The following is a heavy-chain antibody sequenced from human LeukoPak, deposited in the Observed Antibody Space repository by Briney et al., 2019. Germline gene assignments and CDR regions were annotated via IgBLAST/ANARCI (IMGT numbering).Heavy chain of an antibody. Sequence: GGSLRLSCAASGFTFRSYWMHWVRQVPGKGLVWVSRINSDGSSTNYADSVKGRFTISRDNAKNTLYLQMNSLRAEDTAVYYCAKGADSPIIDYWGQGTLVTVSS. D-gene: IGHD3-3*01. CDR2: INSDGSST. J-gene: IGHJ4*02. V-gene: IGHV3-74*01. CDR3: AKGADSPIIDY. CDR1: GFTFRSYW.